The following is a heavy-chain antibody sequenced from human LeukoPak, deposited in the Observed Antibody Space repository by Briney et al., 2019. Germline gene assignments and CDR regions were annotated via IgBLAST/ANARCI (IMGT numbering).Heavy chain of an antibody. CDR2: INPNSGGT. D-gene: IGHD5-12*01. CDR1: GYTFTGYY. CDR3: ARVYRGYSGVYYYYGMDV. J-gene: IGHJ6*02. Sequence: GSVKVSCKASGYTFTGYYMHWVRQAPGQGLEWMGWINPNSGGTNYAQKFQGRVTMTRDTSISTAYMELSRLRSDDTAVYYCARVYRGYSGVYYYYGMDVWGQGTTVTVSS. V-gene: IGHV1-2*02.